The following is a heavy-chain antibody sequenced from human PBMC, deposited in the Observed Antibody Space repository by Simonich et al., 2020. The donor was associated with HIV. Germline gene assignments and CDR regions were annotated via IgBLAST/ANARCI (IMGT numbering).Heavy chain of an antibody. V-gene: IGHV3-21*01. D-gene: IGHD2-2*01. J-gene: IGHJ4*02. CDR1: GFTFSSYS. Sequence: EVQLVESGGGLFKPGGSLRLSCAASGFTFSSYSKNWVRQAPGKGLEWVSSSSSSSSYIYYADSVKGRFTISRENAKNSLYLQMNSLRAEDTAVYYCARDGRKGSSTSCSDYWGQGTLVTVSS. CDR3: ARDGRKGSSTSCSDY. CDR2: SSSSSSYI.